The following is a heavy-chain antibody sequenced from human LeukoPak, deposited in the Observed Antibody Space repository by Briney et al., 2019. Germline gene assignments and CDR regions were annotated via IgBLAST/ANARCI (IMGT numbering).Heavy chain of an antibody. CDR2: IYYSGST. CDR1: SGSISSYY. D-gene: IGHD6-19*01. CDR3: ARDHAPGIAVAGTNYFDY. Sequence: SETLSLTCTVSSGSISSYYWSWIRQPPGKGLEWIGYIYYSGSTNYNPSLKSRVTISVDTSKNQFSLKLSSVTAADTAVYYCARDHAPGIAVAGTNYFDYWGQGTLVTVSS. J-gene: IGHJ4*02. V-gene: IGHV4-59*01.